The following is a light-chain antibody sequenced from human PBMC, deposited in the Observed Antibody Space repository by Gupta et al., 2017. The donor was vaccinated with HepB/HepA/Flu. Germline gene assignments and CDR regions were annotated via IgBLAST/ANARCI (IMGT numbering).Light chain of an antibody. CDR2: GAS. CDR3: QQYSDWSSS. Sequence: IVMTQSPATLSVSPGERTTLSCRSSQSVSTNLAGYHQKPGRAPRLLIYGASTRAPGIPPRGSGRGSGTEFTLTISSLESEDFGVYFCQQYSDWSSSFGQGTKLQIK. J-gene: IGKJ2*03. CDR1: QSVSTN. V-gene: IGKV3-15*01.